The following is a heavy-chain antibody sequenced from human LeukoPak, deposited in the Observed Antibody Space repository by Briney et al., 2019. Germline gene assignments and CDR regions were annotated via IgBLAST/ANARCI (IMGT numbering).Heavy chain of an antibody. D-gene: IGHD1-1*01. V-gene: IGHV4-30-4*01. CDR1: GGSISSGDYS. Sequence: SETLSLTCTVSGGSISSGDYSWSWIRQPPAKGLEWIGYIYYSGNTYYSPSLKSRLTISVDTSKNQFSLKLSSVTAADTAVYYCAISPERQSNPYYFDYWGQGTLVTVSS. CDR3: AISPERQSNPYYFDY. J-gene: IGHJ4*02. CDR2: IYYSGNT.